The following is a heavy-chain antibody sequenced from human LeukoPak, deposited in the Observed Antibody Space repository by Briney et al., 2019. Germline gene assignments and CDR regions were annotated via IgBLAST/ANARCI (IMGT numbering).Heavy chain of an antibody. Sequence: GGSLRLSCAASGFTFSSYGMHWVRQAPGKGLEWVAVISYDGSNKYYADSVKDRFTISRDNSKNTLYLQMNSLRAEDTAVYYCAKGGSYYDTYYFDYWGQGTLVTVSS. CDR2: ISYDGSNK. J-gene: IGHJ4*02. CDR3: AKGGSYYDTYYFDY. CDR1: GFTFSSYG. D-gene: IGHD1-26*01. V-gene: IGHV3-30*18.